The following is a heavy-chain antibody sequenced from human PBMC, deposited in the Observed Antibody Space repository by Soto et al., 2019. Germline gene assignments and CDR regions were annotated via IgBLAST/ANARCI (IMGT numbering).Heavy chain of an antibody. CDR3: ARYERYRSSWYELGWFDP. V-gene: IGHV4-39*01. J-gene: IGHJ5*02. D-gene: IGHD6-13*01. CDR2: IYYSGST. Sequence: QLQLQESGPGLVKPSETLSLTCTVSGGSISSSSYYWGWIRQPPGKVLEWIGSIYYSGSTYYNPSLKRRDTTTVDTSKNQCSLKLSSVTAADTAVYYCARYERYRSSWYELGWFDPWGQGTLVTVSS. CDR1: GGSISSSSYY.